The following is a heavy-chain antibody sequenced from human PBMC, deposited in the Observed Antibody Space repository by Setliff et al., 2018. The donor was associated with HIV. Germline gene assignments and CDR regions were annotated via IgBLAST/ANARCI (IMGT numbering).Heavy chain of an antibody. D-gene: IGHD3-10*01. CDR1: GASVTIHY. CDR2: IYTTGSI. V-gene: IGHV4-4*07. J-gene: IGHJ4*02. Sequence: PSETLSFTCTVSGASVTIHYWTWIRQPAGKGMEWIGRIYTTGSINYNPSLKSRVTMSIDTSKNHFSLNLTSVTAADTAVYYCARGLEYYTSGTYSYYFDYWGQGILVTVSS. CDR3: ARGLEYYTSGTYSYYFDY.